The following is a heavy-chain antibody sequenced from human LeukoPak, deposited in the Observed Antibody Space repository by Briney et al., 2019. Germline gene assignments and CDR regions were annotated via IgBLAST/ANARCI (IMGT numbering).Heavy chain of an antibody. V-gene: IGHV4-31*03. Sequence: KTSETLSLTCTVSGDSIGSGGNFWTWLRQHPGKGLEYIGYVYHTGTASYNPSLTSRVVISVNTSTKQFSLRLSSVTAADTAVYFCAREGAHPVYDVWGPGILVTVS. CDR1: GDSIGSGGNF. D-gene: IGHD5/OR15-5a*01. J-gene: IGHJ4*02. CDR3: AREGAHPVYDV. CDR2: VYHTGTA.